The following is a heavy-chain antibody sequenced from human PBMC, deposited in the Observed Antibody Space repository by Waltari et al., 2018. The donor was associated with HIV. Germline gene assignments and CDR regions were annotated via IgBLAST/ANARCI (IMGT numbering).Heavy chain of an antibody. V-gene: IGHV3-48*01. CDR2: SSSSRSSI. D-gene: IGHD6-19*01. J-gene: IGHJ4*02. CDR3: AREGIAVAEFDY. CDR1: GFTFSSYS. Sequence: EVQLVESGGGLVQPGGSLRLSCAASGFTFSSYSMNWVRQAPGKWLERVGYSSSSRSSIYDADDVKGGVTIARDNAKNALYLQMNSLRAEDTAVYYGAREGIAVAEFDYGGQGTLVTVSS.